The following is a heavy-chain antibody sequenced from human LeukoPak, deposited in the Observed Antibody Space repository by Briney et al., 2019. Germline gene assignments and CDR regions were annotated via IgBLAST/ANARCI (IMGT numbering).Heavy chain of an antibody. D-gene: IGHD6-13*01. J-gene: IGHJ5*02. CDR1: GYTFTSYG. Sequence: ASVKVSCKASGYTFTSYGISWVRQAPGQGLEWMGWISTYNGNTNYAQDLQGRVTMTTDTSTNTAYMELRSLRSDDTAVYYCARDLGYSSSSDWFDPWGQGTLVTVSS. CDR3: ARDLGYSSSSDWFDP. V-gene: IGHV1-18*01. CDR2: ISTYNGNT.